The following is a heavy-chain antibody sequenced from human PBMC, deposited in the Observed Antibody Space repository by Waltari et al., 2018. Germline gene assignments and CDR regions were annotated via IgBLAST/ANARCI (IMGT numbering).Heavy chain of an antibody. D-gene: IGHD6-13*01. J-gene: IGHJ4*02. CDR1: GLTFQDYA. Sequence: EVQLLESGGGVAEPGGFRRLSCAASGLTFQDYAMSWVRRTPERGLEWVSGSNNGVVDRFYTDSVKGRFTISRDNSKNTLYLQMSSLRAEDTAVYYCAKEIGALGTPVFDYWGQGTLVSVSS. CDR3: AKEIGALGTPVFDY. V-gene: IGHV3-23*01. CDR2: SNNGVVDR.